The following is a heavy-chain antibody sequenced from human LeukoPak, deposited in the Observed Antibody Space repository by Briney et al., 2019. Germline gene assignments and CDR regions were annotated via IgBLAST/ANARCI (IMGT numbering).Heavy chain of an antibody. D-gene: IGHD6-6*01. Sequence: XGYSISSGYYWGWMREAPGKGQEWIGNLYHSGSTYYNPSLKSRVSISVDRTKNEVSVNLRSVTAADTAVYYCATEIQNIAGRVYWGQGTLVTVSS. J-gene: IGHJ4*02. CDR1: GYSISSGYY. CDR3: ATEIQNIAGRVY. V-gene: IGHV4-38-2*01. CDR2: LYHSGST.